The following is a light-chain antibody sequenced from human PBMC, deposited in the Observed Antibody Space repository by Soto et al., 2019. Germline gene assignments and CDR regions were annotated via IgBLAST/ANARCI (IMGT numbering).Light chain of an antibody. V-gene: IGKV3-20*01. CDR2: GAS. CDR1: QTVSSTY. J-gene: IGKJ1*01. CDR3: HQFGSSPLT. Sequence: EIVLTQSPGTLSLSPGESATLSCRASQTVSSTYLAWYEQKPGQAPRLLIYGASSRATGIPDRFSGSGSGTDFTLTISRVEPEDFAVFYCHQFGSSPLTFGQGTKVEI.